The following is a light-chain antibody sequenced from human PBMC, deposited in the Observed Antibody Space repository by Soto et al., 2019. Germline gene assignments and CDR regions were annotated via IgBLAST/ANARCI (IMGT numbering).Light chain of an antibody. V-gene: IGLV2-14*03. CDR2: DVS. J-gene: IGLJ3*02. CDR3: SSYTSRRTV. Sequence: QSALTQPASVSGSPGQSITIYCTETSSDVGAYNYVSCYQQHPGKDPKLMIYDVSHRPSGISDRFSGSQSGNTASLTISGLQAKDEANYFCSSYTSRRTVFCGGTKLT. CDR1: SSDVGAYNY.